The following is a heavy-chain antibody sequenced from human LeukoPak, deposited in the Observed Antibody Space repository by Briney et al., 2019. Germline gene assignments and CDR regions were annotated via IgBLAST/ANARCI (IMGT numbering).Heavy chain of an antibody. J-gene: IGHJ4*02. CDR1: GLTFSNYA. CDR3: AKDSTIFGVANGPLDY. CDR2: ISGSGGST. V-gene: IGHV3-23*01. D-gene: IGHD3-3*01. Sequence: GGSLGLSCAASGLTFSNYAMSWVRQAPGKGLEWVSAISGSGGSTYYADSVKGRFTISRDNSKNTLYLQMNSLRAEDTAVYYCAKDSTIFGVANGPLDYWGQGTLVTVSS.